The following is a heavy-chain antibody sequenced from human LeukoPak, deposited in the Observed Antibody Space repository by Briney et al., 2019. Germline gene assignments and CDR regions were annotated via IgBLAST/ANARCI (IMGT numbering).Heavy chain of an antibody. CDR1: GGPFRNYA. Sequence: GASVKVSCKASGGPFRNYAISWVRQAPGQGLEWMGGIIPIFRTTHYAQNFQGRVTITADESTSTAYMELSSLRSDDSAVCYCARDLFHAFDIWGQGTMVTVSS. CDR3: ARDLFHAFDI. D-gene: IGHD3-3*01. V-gene: IGHV1-69*01. J-gene: IGHJ3*02. CDR2: IIPIFRTT.